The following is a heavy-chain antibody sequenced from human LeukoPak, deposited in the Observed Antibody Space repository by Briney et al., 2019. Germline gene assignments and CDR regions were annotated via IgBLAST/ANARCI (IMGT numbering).Heavy chain of an antibody. D-gene: IGHD2-15*01. CDR2: ISSSSSYI. CDR1: GFTFSSYS. V-gene: IGHV3-21*01. CDR3: ASGVWDIVLVVAAKAVDY. J-gene: IGHJ4*02. Sequence: GGSLRLSCAASGFTFSSYSMNWVRQAPGKGLEWVSSISSSSSYIYYADLVKGRFTISRDNAKNSLYLQMNSLRAEDTAVYYCASGVWDIVLVVAAKAVDYWGQGTLVTVSS.